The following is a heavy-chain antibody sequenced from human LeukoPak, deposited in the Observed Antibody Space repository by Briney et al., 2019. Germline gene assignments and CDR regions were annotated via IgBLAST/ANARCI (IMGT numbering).Heavy chain of an antibody. CDR3: ASSGYYDSSSYYSLDY. V-gene: IGHV4-4*07. CDR2: IYTSGST. D-gene: IGHD3-22*01. CDR1: GGSISSYY. Sequence: SETLSLTCTVSGGSISSYYWSWIRQPAGKGLEWIGRIYTSGSTNYNPSLKSRVTMSVDTSKNQFSLKLSSVTAADTAVYYCASSGYYDSSSYYSLDYWGQGTLVTVSS. J-gene: IGHJ4*02.